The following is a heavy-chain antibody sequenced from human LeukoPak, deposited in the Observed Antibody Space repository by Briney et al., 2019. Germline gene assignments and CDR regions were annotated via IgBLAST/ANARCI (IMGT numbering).Heavy chain of an antibody. J-gene: IGHJ3*02. CDR3: AKDMGIAAAQNAFDI. CDR1: GFTFSSYA. Sequence: PGGSLRLSCAASGFTFSSYAMSWVRQAPGKGLEWVSGISWNSGSIGYADSVKGRFTISRDNAKNSLYLQMNSLRAEDMALYYCAKDMGIAAAQNAFDIWGQGTMVTVSS. CDR2: ISWNSGSI. D-gene: IGHD6-13*01. V-gene: IGHV3-9*03.